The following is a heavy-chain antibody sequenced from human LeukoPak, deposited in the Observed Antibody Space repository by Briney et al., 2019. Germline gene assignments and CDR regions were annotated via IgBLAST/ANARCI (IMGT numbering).Heavy chain of an antibody. D-gene: IGHD3-3*01. Sequence: GGSLRLSCAASGFTFSSYSMNWVRRAPGKGLEWVSSISSSSSYIYYADSVKGRFTISRDNAKNSLYLQMNSLRAEDTAVYYCASEIFGVVIEGGNWFDPWGQGTPVTVSS. V-gene: IGHV3-21*01. CDR1: GFTFSSYS. J-gene: IGHJ5*02. CDR3: ASEIFGVVIEGGNWFDP. CDR2: ISSSSSYI.